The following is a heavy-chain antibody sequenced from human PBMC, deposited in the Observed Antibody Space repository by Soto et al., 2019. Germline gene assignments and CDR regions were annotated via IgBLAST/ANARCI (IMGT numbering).Heavy chain of an antibody. V-gene: IGHV2-26*04. CDR2: IFSNDEK. Sequence: QVTVKESGPVLVKPTETLTLTCTVSWFSLSNAGLGVSWIRQPPGKALEWLAHIFSNDEKSYSTSLKSRPTITKDTSKCQVVLTMTTMDPVDTATYYCASTYSTSWYWFDPWGQGTLVTVSS. J-gene: IGHJ5*02. CDR1: WFSLSNAGLG. CDR3: ASTYSTSWYWFDP. D-gene: IGHD6-13*01.